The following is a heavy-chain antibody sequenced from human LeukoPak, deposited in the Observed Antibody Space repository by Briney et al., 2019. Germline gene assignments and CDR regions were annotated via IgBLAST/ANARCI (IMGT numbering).Heavy chain of an antibody. CDR1: GFTFSSYA. V-gene: IGHV3-23*01. CDR2: ISGSGGST. Sequence: GGSLRLSCAASGFTFSSYAMSWVRQAPGKGLEWVSAISGSGGSTYYADSVKGRFTISRDNSNNTLYLQMNSLRAEDTAVYYCAKGLRSSSWYEFDYWGQGTLVTVSS. D-gene: IGHD6-13*01. CDR3: AKGLRSSSWYEFDY. J-gene: IGHJ4*02.